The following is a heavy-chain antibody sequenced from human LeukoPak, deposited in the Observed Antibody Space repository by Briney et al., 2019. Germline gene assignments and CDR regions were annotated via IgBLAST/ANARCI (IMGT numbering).Heavy chain of an antibody. CDR2: ISYDGSNK. D-gene: IGHD3-22*01. J-gene: IGHJ4*02. CDR1: GFTFSTYG. V-gene: IGHV3-30*03. Sequence: GRSLRLSCAASGFTFSTYGMHWVRQAPGKGLEWVAVISYDGSNKYYADSVKGRFTISRDNSKNTLYLQMNSLRAEDTAVYYCATEYYYDSSGGLSYWGQGTLVTVSS. CDR3: ATEYYYDSSGGLSY.